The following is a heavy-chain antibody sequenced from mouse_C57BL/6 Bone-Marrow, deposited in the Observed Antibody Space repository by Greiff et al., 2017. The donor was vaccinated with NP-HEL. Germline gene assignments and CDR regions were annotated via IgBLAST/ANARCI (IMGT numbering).Heavy chain of an antibody. J-gene: IGHJ3*01. Sequence: EVKLMESGGGLVKPGGSLKLSCAASGFTFSDYGMHWVRQAPEKGLEWVAYISSGSSTIYYADTVKGRFTISRDNAKNTLFLQMTSLRSEDTAMYYCARYYDGAGFAYWGQGTLVTVSA. CDR1: GFTFSDYG. V-gene: IGHV5-17*01. CDR2: ISSGSSTI. D-gene: IGHD1-1*01. CDR3: ARYYDGAGFAY.